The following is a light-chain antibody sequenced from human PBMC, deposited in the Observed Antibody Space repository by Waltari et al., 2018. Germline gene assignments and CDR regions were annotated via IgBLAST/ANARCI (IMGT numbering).Light chain of an antibody. CDR1: QSLLYYSTGKNS. CDR2: WAS. J-gene: IGKJ1*01. V-gene: IGKV4-1*01. CDR3: QQYYRSRS. Sequence: DVVLTQSPDSLAVSLGERATVTCRSSQSLLYYSTGKNSLAWYQQRQGQPPKLLISWASTRESGLPDRCSGSGSGTDFTLTINNLQPEDVAVYYCQQYYRSRSFGQGTKVEIK.